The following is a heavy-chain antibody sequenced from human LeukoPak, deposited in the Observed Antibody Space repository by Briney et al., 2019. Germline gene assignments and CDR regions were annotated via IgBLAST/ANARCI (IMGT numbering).Heavy chain of an antibody. CDR3: ASGFSLVTVPDY. V-gene: IGHV3-30-3*01. CDR2: ISYDGSNK. J-gene: IGHJ4*02. CDR1: GFTFSSYA. Sequence: GRSLRLSCAASGFTFSSYAMHWVRQAPGKGLEWVAVISYDGSNKYYADSVKGRFTISRDNSKNTLYLQMNSLRAEDTAVYYYASGFSLVTVPDYWGQGTLVTVSS. D-gene: IGHD2-21*02.